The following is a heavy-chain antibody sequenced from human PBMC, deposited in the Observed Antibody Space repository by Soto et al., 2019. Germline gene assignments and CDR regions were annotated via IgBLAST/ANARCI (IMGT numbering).Heavy chain of an antibody. D-gene: IGHD6-19*01. V-gene: IGHV1-69*04. CDR3: ARDLVAVDVFDY. CDR2: IIPILGIA. Sequence: SVKVSCKASGGTFSSYTISWVRQAPGQGLEWMGRIIPILGIANYAQKFQGRVAITADKSTSTAYMELSSLRSEDTAVYYCARDLVAVDVFDYWGLGTLVTVSS. CDR1: GGTFSSYT. J-gene: IGHJ4*02.